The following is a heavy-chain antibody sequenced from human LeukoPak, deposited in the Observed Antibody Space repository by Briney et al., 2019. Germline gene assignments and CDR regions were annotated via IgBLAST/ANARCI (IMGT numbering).Heavy chain of an antibody. J-gene: IGHJ6*03. CDR3: ARNGQINPWSYYYYYVDV. Sequence: GASVKVSCKASGYTFTDYSMHWVRQAPGQGLEWMGWINPKSGGRKFAQKFQGRVTMTRDTSISTSYMELSGLGFDDTAVYYCARNGQINPWSYYYYYVDVWGIGTTVTVSS. V-gene: IGHV1-2*02. CDR2: INPKSGGR. D-gene: IGHD1-1*01. CDR1: GYTFTDYS.